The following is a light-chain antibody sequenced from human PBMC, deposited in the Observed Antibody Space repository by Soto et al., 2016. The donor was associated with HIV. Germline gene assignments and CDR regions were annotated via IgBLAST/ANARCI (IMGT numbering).Light chain of an antibody. Sequence: QSVLTQPPSVSAAPGQKVTISCFGSSSNIGNNYVSWYQQLPGTAPRLLIYDNNKRFSGIPDRFSGSKSGTSATLGITGLQTGDEADYYCGSWDSSLSVVVFGGGTKLTVL. J-gene: IGLJ2*01. V-gene: IGLV1-51*01. CDR3: GSWDSSLSVVV. CDR2: DNN. CDR1: SSNIGNNY.